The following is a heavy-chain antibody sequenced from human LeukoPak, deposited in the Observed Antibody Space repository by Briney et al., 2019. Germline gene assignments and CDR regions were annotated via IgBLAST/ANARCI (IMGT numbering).Heavy chain of an antibody. D-gene: IGHD2-2*01. CDR1: GGSIRSYY. CDR3: ARADRGYCSSTTCYAFDY. CDR2: INHSGST. J-gene: IGHJ4*02. Sequence: SETLSLTCTVSGGSIRSYYWSWIRQPPGKGLEWIGEINHSGSTNYNPSLKSRVTISVDTSKNQFSLKLSSVTAADTAVYYCARADRGYCSSTTCYAFDYWGQGTLVTVSS. V-gene: IGHV4-34*01.